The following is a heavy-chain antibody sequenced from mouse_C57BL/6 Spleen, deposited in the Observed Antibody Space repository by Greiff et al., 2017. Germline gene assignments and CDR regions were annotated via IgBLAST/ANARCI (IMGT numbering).Heavy chain of an antibody. Sequence: VQLQQPGAELVQPGASVKMSCKASGYTFTSYWITWVKQRPGQGLEWLGDFYPGSGSTNYNEKFKSKATLTVDTSSSTTDMQLSSLTSEDSAVSYSARDSSGYWYFDFGDLGTTLTVSS. CDR3: ARDSSGYWYFDF. J-gene: IGHJ2*01. CDR2: FYPGSGST. CDR1: GYTFTSYW. V-gene: IGHV1-55*01. D-gene: IGHD3-2*02.